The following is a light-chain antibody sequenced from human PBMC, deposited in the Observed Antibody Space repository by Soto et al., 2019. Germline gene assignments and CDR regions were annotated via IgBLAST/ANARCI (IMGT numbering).Light chain of an antibody. V-gene: IGKV1D-13*01. J-gene: IGKJ1*01. CDR3: QQYNNYATWT. CDR2: DAS. CDR1: QGISSY. Sequence: AIQLTQSPSSLSASVGDRVTITCRASQGISSYLAWYQQKPGKAPKVLIWDASSLQRGVPSRFSGSGSGTEFTLTISSLQPDDFATYYCQQYNNYATWTFGQGTKVDI.